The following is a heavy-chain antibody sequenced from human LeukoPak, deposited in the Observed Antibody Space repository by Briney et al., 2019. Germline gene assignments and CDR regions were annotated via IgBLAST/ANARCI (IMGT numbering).Heavy chain of an antibody. CDR2: IDRSSSNI. Sequence: PGGSLRLSCAASGLTFSSYSMDWVRQAPGKGLEWVSSIDRSSSNIYYGDSMKGRFTTSRDNANHALYLQMNSLRPEDTAVYYCARGNVVGCSGSSSFMEGHFDYWGQGALVTVSS. V-gene: IGHV3-21*06. CDR3: ARGNVVGCSGSSSFMEGHFDY. CDR1: GLTFSSYS. J-gene: IGHJ4*02. D-gene: IGHD3-3*01.